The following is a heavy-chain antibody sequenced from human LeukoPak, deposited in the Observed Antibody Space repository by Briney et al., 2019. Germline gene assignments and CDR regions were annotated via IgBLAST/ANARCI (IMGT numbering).Heavy chain of an antibody. CDR3: ARHDILTGYYHLHFDY. J-gene: IGHJ4*01. CDR1: SGSFSGYY. Sequence: SETLSLTCAVYSGSFSGYYWGWIRQPPGQGLEWIATIYYTGGTYFNPSLKSRSSRSVDTSTNQFSLKLTSVTAADTAVYYCARHDILTGYYHLHFDYWGHGTLVTVSS. D-gene: IGHD3-9*01. CDR2: IYYTGGT. V-gene: IGHV4-39*01.